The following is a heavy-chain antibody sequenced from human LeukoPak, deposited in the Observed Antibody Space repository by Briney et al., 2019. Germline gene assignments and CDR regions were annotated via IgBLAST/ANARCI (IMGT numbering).Heavy chain of an antibody. J-gene: IGHJ4*02. CDR1: GYTFTGYY. CDR3: ARAGIVVVPAAYDY. Sequence: GASVKVSCKASGYTFTGYYMHWVRQAPGQGLEWMGWINTHSGGTNYAQKFQGRVTMTRDTSISTAYMELSRLRSDDTAVYYCARAGIVVVPAAYDYWGQGTLVTVSS. D-gene: IGHD2-2*01. V-gene: IGHV1-2*02. CDR2: INTHSGGT.